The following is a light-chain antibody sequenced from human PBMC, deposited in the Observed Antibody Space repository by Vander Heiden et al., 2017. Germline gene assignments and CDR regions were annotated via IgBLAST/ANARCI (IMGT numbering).Light chain of an antibody. CDR2: SNN. CDR1: SSNIGSNY. CDR3: AAWDDSLQVV. J-gene: IGLJ2*01. Sequence: QSVLTQPPSASGTPGQRVTISCSGSSSNIGSNYVYWYQQLPGTAPKLLIYSNNQRPSGVPDRFSGSKSGTSASLAISGLRSEDEADYYCAAWDDSLQVVFGGGTKLT. V-gene: IGLV1-47*02.